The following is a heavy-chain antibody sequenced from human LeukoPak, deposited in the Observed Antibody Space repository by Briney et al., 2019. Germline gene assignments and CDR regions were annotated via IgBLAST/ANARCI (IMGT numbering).Heavy chain of an antibody. D-gene: IGHD3-22*01. CDR3: AKSTYYYDTFVNAFDF. V-gene: IGHV3-66*01. Sequence: GGSLRLSCAASGFTVSSNYMSWVRQAPGKGLEWVSVIYSGGSTYYADSVKDRFTISRDSYKNTLYLQMNSLRVEDTAVYYCAKSTYYYDTFVNAFDFWGQGTVVTVSS. CDR1: GFTVSSNY. J-gene: IGHJ3*01. CDR2: IYSGGST.